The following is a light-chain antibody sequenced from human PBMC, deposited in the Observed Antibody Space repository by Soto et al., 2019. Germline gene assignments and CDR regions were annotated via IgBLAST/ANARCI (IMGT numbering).Light chain of an antibody. CDR3: KQYESTPPT. Sequence: DIVMTQSPDSLAVSLGERATINCKSSQSVLYSSNNKNYLAWYQQRPGQPPKQLIYWASTRESGVPDRFSGSGSGTDFTLTITSLQAEDVAVYYCKQYESTPPTFGQGTKLEIK. V-gene: IGKV4-1*01. CDR1: QSVLYSSNNKNY. CDR2: WAS. J-gene: IGKJ2*01.